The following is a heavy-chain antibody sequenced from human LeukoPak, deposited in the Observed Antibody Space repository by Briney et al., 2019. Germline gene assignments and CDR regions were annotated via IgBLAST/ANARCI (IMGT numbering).Heavy chain of an antibody. D-gene: IGHD6-6*01. CDR3: ARGGIAARPMFGGEAEEAYMDV. CDR1: GGSISSYY. V-gene: IGHV4-59*01. Sequence: SETLSFTCTVSGGSISSYYWSWIRQPPGKGLEWIGYIYYSGSTNYNPSLKSRVTISVDTSTNQFSLKLSSVTAADTAVYYCARGGIAARPMFGGEAEEAYMDVWGKGTTVTVSS. CDR2: IYYSGST. J-gene: IGHJ6*03.